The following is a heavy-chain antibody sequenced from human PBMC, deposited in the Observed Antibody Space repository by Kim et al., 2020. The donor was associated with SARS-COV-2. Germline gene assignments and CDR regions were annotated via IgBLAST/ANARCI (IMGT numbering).Heavy chain of an antibody. CDR1: GGSISSSSYY. Sequence: SETLSLTCTVSGGSISSSSYYWGWIRQPPGKGLEWIGSIYYSGSTYYNPSLKSRVTISVDTSKNQFSLKLSSVTAADTAVYYCATYDFWSGYERDFDYWG. D-gene: IGHD3-3*01. J-gene: IGHJ4*01. CDR3: ATYDFWSGYERDFDY. V-gene: IGHV4-39*01. CDR2: IYYSGST.